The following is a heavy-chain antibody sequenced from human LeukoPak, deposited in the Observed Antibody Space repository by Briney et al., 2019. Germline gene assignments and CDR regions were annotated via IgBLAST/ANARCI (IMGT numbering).Heavy chain of an antibody. J-gene: IGHJ3*02. CDR3: ARQPRSFSHVIHDAFDI. D-gene: IGHD1-26*01. CDR1: GGSISTTKYY. V-gene: IGHV4-39*01. CDR2: IYYSGNT. Sequence: KPSETLSLTCIVSGGSISTTKYYWGWVRQSPGKGLEWIGTIYYSGNTYYDPSLKSRVTISVDTSKNRFSLRVNSVTAADTAVYYCARQPRSFSHVIHDAFDIWGQGTRVTVSS.